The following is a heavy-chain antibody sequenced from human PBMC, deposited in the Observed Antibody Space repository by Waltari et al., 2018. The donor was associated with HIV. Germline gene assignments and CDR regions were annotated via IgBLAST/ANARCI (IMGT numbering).Heavy chain of an antibody. Sequence: QVQLVQSGAEVKKPGASVKVSCKASGYTFTSYDINWVRQATGQGLEWMGWMNPNSGNTSYAQKFQGRVTMTRNTSISTAYMELSSLRSEDTAVYYCASPVGATNYYYYGMDVWGQGTTVTVSS. CDR1: GYTFTSYD. D-gene: IGHD1-26*01. CDR2: MNPNSGNT. V-gene: IGHV1-8*01. CDR3: ASPVGATNYYYYGMDV. J-gene: IGHJ6*02.